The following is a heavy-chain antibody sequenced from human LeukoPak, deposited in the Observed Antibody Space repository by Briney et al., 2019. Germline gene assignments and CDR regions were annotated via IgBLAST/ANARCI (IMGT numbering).Heavy chain of an antibody. CDR1: GGSISSYY. D-gene: IGHD3-3*01. J-gene: IGHJ5*02. Sequence: PSETLSLTCTVSGGSISSYYWGWIRQPPGKGLEWIGSIYHSGSTYYNPSLKSRVTISVDTSKNQFSLKLSSVTAADTAVYYCARDAQTYDFWSGLNWFDPWGQGTLVTVSS. CDR3: ARDAQTYDFWSGLNWFDP. V-gene: IGHV4-38-2*02. CDR2: IYHSGST.